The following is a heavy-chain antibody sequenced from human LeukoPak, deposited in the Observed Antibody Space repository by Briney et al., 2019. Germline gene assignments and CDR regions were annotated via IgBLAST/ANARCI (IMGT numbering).Heavy chain of an antibody. CDR2: IYHGDSDT. J-gene: IGHJ4*02. D-gene: IGHD3-10*01. Sequence: GESLKISCKGSGYSFTSYWIGWVRQMPGKGLEWMGIIYHGDSDTKYSPSFQGHVTISADKSISTAYLQWSSLKASDSAMYYCARPKRGALFDYWGQGTLVTVSS. CDR1: GYSFTSYW. V-gene: IGHV5-51*01. CDR3: ARPKRGALFDY.